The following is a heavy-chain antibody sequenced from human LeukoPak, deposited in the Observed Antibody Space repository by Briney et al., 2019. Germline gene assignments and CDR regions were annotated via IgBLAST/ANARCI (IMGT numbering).Heavy chain of an antibody. CDR1: GFTFSSYS. D-gene: IGHD3-10*01. CDR2: ISYDGSNK. CDR3: AREFGDLPFDY. J-gene: IGHJ4*02. Sequence: GGSLRLSCAASGFTFSSYSMNWVRQAPGKGLEWVAVISYDGSNKYYADSVKGRFTISRDNSKNTLYLQMNSLRAEDTAVYYCAREFGDLPFDYWGQGTLVTVSS. V-gene: IGHV3-30*03.